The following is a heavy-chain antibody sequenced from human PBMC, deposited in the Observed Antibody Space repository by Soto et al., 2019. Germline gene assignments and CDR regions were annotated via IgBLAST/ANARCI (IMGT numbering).Heavy chain of an antibody. Sequence: QVQLQESGPGLVKPSQTLSLTCTVSGGSISIVGYYWSWIRQLPGKGREWIGYIYYSGSTYYNPSLTSRVTISVDTSKNQFSLELSSVTAADTAVYYCARDRDCSSTSCTYMDVWGKGTTVTVSS. V-gene: IGHV4-31*03. CDR1: GGSISIVGYY. CDR3: ARDRDCSSTSCTYMDV. D-gene: IGHD2-2*01. CDR2: IYYSGST. J-gene: IGHJ6*03.